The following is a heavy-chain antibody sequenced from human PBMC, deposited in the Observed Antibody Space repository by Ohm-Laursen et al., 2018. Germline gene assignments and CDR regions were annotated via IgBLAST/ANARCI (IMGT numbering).Heavy chain of an antibody. CDR1: GFTFSDYY. CDR3: ARRAGRRVRGAHAFDI. CDR2: ISGSGFTI. Sequence: SLRLSCAAPGFTFSDYYMSWIRRAPGKGLEWISHISGSGFTIYDADSVKGRFTISRDNAKNSLYLQMNSLRAEDTALYYCARRAGRRVRGAHAFDIWGQGTMVTVSS. V-gene: IGHV3-11*01. D-gene: IGHD3-10*01. J-gene: IGHJ3*02.